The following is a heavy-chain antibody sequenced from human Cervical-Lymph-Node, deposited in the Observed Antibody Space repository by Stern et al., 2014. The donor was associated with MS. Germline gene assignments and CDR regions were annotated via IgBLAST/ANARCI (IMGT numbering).Heavy chain of an antibody. D-gene: IGHD2-8*01. Sequence: QVQLQESGPGLVRPSETLSLTCSFSGISISTYYWSWIRQSAGKGLEWIGYIYYTGSTKYNPSLKSRVTISVDTSKNQFSLKLTSVTAADTAVYYCARGYCSNGLCSTFDDWGQGTLITVSS. CDR1: GISISTYY. CDR2: IYYTGST. V-gene: IGHV4-59*01. CDR3: ARGYCSNGLCSTFDD. J-gene: IGHJ4*02.